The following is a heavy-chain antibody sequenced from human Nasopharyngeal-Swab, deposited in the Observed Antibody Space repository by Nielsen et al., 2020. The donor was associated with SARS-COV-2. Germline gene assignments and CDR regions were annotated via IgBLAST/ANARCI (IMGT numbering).Heavy chain of an antibody. CDR2: INPSGGST. V-gene: IGHV1-46*01. CDR1: GYTFTSYY. J-gene: IGHJ4*02. Sequence: ASVKVSCKASGYTFTSYYMHWVRQAPGQGLGWMGMINPSGGSTGYAQNFQGRVTVTRDTSTSTVYMELSSLSSEDTAVYYCARGYSYGLAYWGQGTLVTVSP. CDR3: ARGYSYGLAY. D-gene: IGHD5-18*01.